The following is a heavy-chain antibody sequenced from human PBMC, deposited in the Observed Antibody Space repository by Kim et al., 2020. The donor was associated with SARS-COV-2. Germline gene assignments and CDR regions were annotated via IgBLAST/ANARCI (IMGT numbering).Heavy chain of an antibody. CDR3: AREIYGGDAFDI. Sequence: GGSLRLSCAASGFTFSSYSMNWVRQAPGKGLEWVSSISSSSSYIYYADSVKGRFTISRDNAKNSLYLQMNSLRAEDTAVYYCAREIYGGDAFDIWGQGTMVTVSS. CDR2: ISSSSSYI. D-gene: IGHD3-10*01. J-gene: IGHJ3*02. CDR1: GFTFSSYS. V-gene: IGHV3-21*01.